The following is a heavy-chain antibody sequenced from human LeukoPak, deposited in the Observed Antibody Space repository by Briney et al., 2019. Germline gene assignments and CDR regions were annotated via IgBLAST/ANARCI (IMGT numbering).Heavy chain of an antibody. CDR2: ISGSGGIT. V-gene: IGHV3-23*01. CDR3: AKVGGYSNWDFDY. Sequence: PGGSLRLSCAASGSTFSSYGMNWVRQAPGKGLEWVSLISGSGGITYYADSVKGRFTISRDNSKNTLYLQMNSLRAEDTAVYYCAKVGGYSNWDFDYWGQGTLVTVSS. D-gene: IGHD4-11*01. CDR1: GSTFSSYG. J-gene: IGHJ4*02.